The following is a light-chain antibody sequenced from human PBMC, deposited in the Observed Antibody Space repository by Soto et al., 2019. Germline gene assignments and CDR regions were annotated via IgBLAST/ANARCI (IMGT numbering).Light chain of an antibody. Sequence: EIGWTQSPAPLSLSPGERSTLSCMASQSVSSSELARYQQKAGQAPRLLIYGAASRATGIPDRFSVSGSGKDFTLTISSLEPEYFAVYYCQQYGSAPPTFGGATEVEIK. CDR2: GAA. J-gene: IGKJ4*01. V-gene: IGKV3-20*01. CDR1: QSVSSSE. CDR3: QQYGSAPPT.